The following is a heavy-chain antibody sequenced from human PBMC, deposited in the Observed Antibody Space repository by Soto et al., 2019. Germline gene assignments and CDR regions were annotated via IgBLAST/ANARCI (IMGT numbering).Heavy chain of an antibody. J-gene: IGHJ5*02. V-gene: IGHV4-39*01. D-gene: IGHD6-13*01. CDR2: IYYSGTT. Sequence: QLQLQESGPGLVKPSETLSLTCTVSGGSISNNNYDWGWIRQPPGKGLEWIGSIYYSGTTYYNPSLKSRVTISVDTSKNQFSLKLSSVTAADTAVYYCATRVEKVSGYSSSYKWFDPWGQGTLVTVSS. CDR3: ATRVEKVSGYSSSYKWFDP. CDR1: GGSISNNNYD.